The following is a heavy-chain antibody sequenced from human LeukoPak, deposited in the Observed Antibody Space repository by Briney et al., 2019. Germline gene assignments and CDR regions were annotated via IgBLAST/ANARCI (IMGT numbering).Heavy chain of an antibody. Sequence: GGSLRLSCAASGFTFSSYAMHWVRQAPGKGLEWVAVISYDGSNKYYADSVKGRFTISRDSSKNTLYLQMNSLRAEDTAVYYCARDSDYYGSGSYYTSGPGHYYGMDVWGQGTTVTVSS. CDR2: ISYDGSNK. CDR1: GFTFSSYA. V-gene: IGHV3-30-3*01. CDR3: ARDSDYYGSGSYYTSGPGHYYGMDV. J-gene: IGHJ6*02. D-gene: IGHD3-10*01.